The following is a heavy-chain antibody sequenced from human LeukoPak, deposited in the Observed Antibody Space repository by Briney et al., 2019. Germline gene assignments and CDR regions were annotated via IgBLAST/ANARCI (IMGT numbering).Heavy chain of an antibody. V-gene: IGHV4-30-4*07. J-gene: IGHJ5*02. CDR2: IYYTGNT. CDR1: GGSISSGGYS. Sequence: SETLSLTCAVSGGSISSGGYSGSWIRQPPGKGMEFIAYIYYTGNTYFNPSLKSRVTISVDTSKNQFSLKLSSVTAADTAVYYCARVLAAAGNNWFDPWGQGTLVTVSS. CDR3: ARVLAAAGNNWFDP. D-gene: IGHD6-13*01.